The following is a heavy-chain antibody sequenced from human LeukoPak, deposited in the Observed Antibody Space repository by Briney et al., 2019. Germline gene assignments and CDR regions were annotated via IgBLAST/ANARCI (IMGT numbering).Heavy chain of an antibody. D-gene: IGHD3-9*01. J-gene: IGHJ4*02. CDR2: ISSSSSYI. CDR3: ARSPLGHFYDILTGYYMYFDY. CDR1: GFTFSSYS. V-gene: IGHV3-21*01. Sequence: GGSLRLSCAASGFTFSSYSMNWVRQAPGKGLEWVSSISSSSSYIYYADSVKGRFTISRDNAKNSLYLQMNSLRAEDTAVYYCARSPLGHFYDILTGYYMYFDYRGQGTLVTVSS.